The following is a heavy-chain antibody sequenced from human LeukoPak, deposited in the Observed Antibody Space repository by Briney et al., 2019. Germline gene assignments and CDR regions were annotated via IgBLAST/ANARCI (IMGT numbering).Heavy chain of an antibody. CDR2: IYYSGST. CDR3: ARVVGATDRYYYYMDV. J-gene: IGHJ6*03. Sequence: SSETLSLTCTVSGGSISTYYWSWIRQPPGKGLEWIGYIYYSGSTNYNPSLKSRVTISVDTSKNQFSLKLSSVTAADTAVYYCARVVGATDRYYYYMDVWGKGTTVTISS. V-gene: IGHV4-59*01. D-gene: IGHD1-26*01. CDR1: GGSISTYY.